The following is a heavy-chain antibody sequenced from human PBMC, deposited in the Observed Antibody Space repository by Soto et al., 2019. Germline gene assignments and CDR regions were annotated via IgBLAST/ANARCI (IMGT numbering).Heavy chain of an antibody. Sequence: QVQLVQSGAEVKKPGASVKVSCKASGYTFTSYYMHWVRQAPGQGLEWMGIINPSGGSTSYAQKFQGRGTMTRDTYTSTVYMELSSLRSEDTAVYYCARAGTDYYYGMDVWGQGPTVTVSS. J-gene: IGHJ6*02. V-gene: IGHV1-46*03. D-gene: IGHD6-19*01. CDR1: GYTFTSYY. CDR3: ARAGTDYYYGMDV. CDR2: INPSGGST.